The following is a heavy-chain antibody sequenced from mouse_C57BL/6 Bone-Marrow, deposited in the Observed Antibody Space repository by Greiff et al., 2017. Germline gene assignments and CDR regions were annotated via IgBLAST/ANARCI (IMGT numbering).Heavy chain of an antibody. CDR2: IDPSDSDT. CDR3: ARSCTREGDWAPFAY. D-gene: IGHD2-13*01. J-gene: IGHJ3*01. CDR1: GYTFTSYW. V-gene: IGHV1-52*01. Sequence: QVQLQQSGAELVRPGSSVKLSCTASGYTFTSYWMHWVQQRPIQGLEWIGNIDPSDSDTHYNQKFKDKGTLTVDKSSSTAYMQLSSLTFEDSAVYYCARSCTREGDWAPFAYWGQGTRVTVSA.